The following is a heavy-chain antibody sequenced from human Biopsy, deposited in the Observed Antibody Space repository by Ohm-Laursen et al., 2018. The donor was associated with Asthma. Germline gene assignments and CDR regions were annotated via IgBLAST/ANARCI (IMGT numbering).Heavy chain of an antibody. Sequence: SLSLSCAASGFNFDDFAMHWVRQAPGKAMEWVAATTWNSGSRVYAVSVKGRFTISRDNPQNSLYLHMNGLKPEDTAVYYCAKPLNTYNFYAYDVWGQGTTVVVSS. CDR3: AKPLNTYNFYAYDV. CDR1: GFNFDDFA. D-gene: IGHD5/OR15-5a*01. J-gene: IGHJ6*02. V-gene: IGHV3-9*01. CDR2: TTWNSGSR.